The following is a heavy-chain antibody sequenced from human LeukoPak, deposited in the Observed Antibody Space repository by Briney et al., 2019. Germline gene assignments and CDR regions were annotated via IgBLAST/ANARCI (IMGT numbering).Heavy chain of an antibody. CDR2: IIPIFGTA. Sequence: ASVKVSCKASGGTFSSYAISWVRQAPGQGLEWMGGIIPIFGTANYAQKFQGRVTITADESTSTAYMELSSLRSEDTAVYYCARVFRYRSAWYDGDHWGQGTLVTVSS. V-gene: IGHV1-69*13. CDR1: GGTFSSYA. J-gene: IGHJ4*02. CDR3: ARVFRYRSAWYDGDH. D-gene: IGHD6-19*01.